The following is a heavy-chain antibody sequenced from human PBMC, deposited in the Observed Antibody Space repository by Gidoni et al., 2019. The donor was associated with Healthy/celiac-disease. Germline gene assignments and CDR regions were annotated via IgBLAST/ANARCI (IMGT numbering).Heavy chain of an antibody. J-gene: IGHJ4*02. CDR2: MKPNSGNT. CDR3: ARGREPTVLAYSSSWPDALDY. Sequence: QVQLVQSGAEVKKPGASVKVSCKASGYTFTSYDINWVRQATGQGREWMGWMKPNSGNTGYAKKFQGRVTMTRNNSISTAYMELSSLRSEDTAVYYCARGREPTVLAYSSSWPDALDYWGQGTLVTVSS. CDR1: GYTFTSYD. V-gene: IGHV1-8*01. D-gene: IGHD6-13*01.